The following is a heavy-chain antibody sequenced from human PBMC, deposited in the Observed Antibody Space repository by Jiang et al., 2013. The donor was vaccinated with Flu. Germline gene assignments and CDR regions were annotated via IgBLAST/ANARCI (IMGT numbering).Heavy chain of an antibody. CDR3: AKDELIVVVPAANGWFDP. D-gene: IGHD2-2*01. J-gene: IGHJ5*02. Sequence: SGAEVKKPGASVKVSCKASGYTFTSYDINWVRQATGQGLEWMGWMNPNSGNTGYAQKFQGRVTMTRNTSISTAYMELNSLRAEDTAVYYCAKDELIVVVPAANGWFDPWGQGTLVTVSS. CDR2: MNPNSGNT. CDR1: GYTFTSYD. V-gene: IGHV1-8*01.